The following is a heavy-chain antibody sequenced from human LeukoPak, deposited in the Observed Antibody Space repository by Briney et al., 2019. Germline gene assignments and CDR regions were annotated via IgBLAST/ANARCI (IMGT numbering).Heavy chain of an antibody. CDR3: ARDTLDDYSPYSSISWNPPLGNWFDP. D-gene: IGHD6-13*01. V-gene: IGHV1-2*02. CDR1: GYTFTGYY. Sequence: GASVKVSCKASGYTFTGYYMHWVRQAPGQGLEWMGWINPNSGGTNYAQKFQGRVTMTRDTSISTAYMELSRLRSDDTAVYYCARDTLDDYSPYSSISWNPPLGNWFDPWGQGTLVTVSS. J-gene: IGHJ5*02. CDR2: INPNSGGT.